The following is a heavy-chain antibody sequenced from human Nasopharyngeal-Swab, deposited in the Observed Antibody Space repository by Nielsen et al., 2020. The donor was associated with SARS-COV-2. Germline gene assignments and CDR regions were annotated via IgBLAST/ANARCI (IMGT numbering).Heavy chain of an antibody. CDR2: ISSNGGST. J-gene: IGHJ6*03. Sequence: VRQAPGKGLEYVSAISSNGGSTYYADSVKGRFTISRDNSKNTLYLQMNSLRAEDTAVYYCAKDEGGYDSSGYYYYYYYMDVWGKGTTVTVSS. V-gene: IGHV3-64*04. CDR3: AKDEGGYDSSGYYYYYYYMDV. D-gene: IGHD3-22*01.